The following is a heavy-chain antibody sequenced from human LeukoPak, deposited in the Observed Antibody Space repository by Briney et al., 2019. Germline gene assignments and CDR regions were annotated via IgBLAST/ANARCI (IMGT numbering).Heavy chain of an antibody. Sequence: SETLSLTCTVSGGSISSSSYYWGWIRQPPGKGLEWIGSIYYSGSTYYNPSLKSRVTISVDTSKNQFSLKLSSVTAADTAVYYCASFAELPYAFDIWGQGTMVTVSS. CDR2: IYYSGST. CDR3: ASFAELPYAFDI. V-gene: IGHV4-39*07. CDR1: GGSISSSSYY. D-gene: IGHD1-26*01. J-gene: IGHJ3*02.